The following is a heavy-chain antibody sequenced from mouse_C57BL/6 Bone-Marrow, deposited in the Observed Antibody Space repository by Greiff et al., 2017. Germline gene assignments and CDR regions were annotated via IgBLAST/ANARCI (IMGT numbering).Heavy chain of an antibody. CDR1: GYSFTGYY. V-gene: IGHV1-42*01. J-gene: IGHJ1*03. D-gene: IGHD1-1*01. CDR2: INPSTGGT. Sequence: EVKLMESGPELVKPGASVKISCKASGYSFTGYYMNWVKQSPEKSLEWIGEINPSTGGTTYNQKFKAKATLTVDKSSSTAYMQLKSLTSVDSAVYYCAREGVYYGSSYWYFDVWGTGTTVTVSS. CDR3: AREGVYYGSSYWYFDV.